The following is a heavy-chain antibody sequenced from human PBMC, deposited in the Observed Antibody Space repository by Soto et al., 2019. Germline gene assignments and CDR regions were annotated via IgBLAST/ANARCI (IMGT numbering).Heavy chain of an antibody. CDR1: GFTFSSYW. V-gene: IGHV3-33*08. CDR2: IWYDGSNK. CDR3: ARGLYGSGRRAFDI. Sequence: GGSLRLSCAASGFTFSSYWMSWVRQAPGKGLEWVAVIWYDGSNKYYADSVKGRFTISRDNSKNTLYLQMNSLRAEDTAVYYCARGLYGSGRRAFDIWGQGTMVTVS. J-gene: IGHJ3*02. D-gene: IGHD3-10*01.